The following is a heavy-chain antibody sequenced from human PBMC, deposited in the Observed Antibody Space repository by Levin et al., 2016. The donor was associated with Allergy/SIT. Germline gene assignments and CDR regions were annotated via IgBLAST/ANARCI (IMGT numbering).Heavy chain of an antibody. Sequence: SETLSLTCTVSGGSISSSSYYWGLMRQPPGKGLEWIASINYVGNTFYNPALRNRVTISADTSNNQFSVRLSSVTAADTAAYYCAGQKGTYSSGWSFYDYWGQGTLVTVSS. CDR2: INYVGNT. CDR1: GGSISSSSYY. J-gene: IGHJ4*02. D-gene: IGHD6-19*01. CDR3: AGQKGTYSSGWSFYDY. V-gene: IGHV4-39*01.